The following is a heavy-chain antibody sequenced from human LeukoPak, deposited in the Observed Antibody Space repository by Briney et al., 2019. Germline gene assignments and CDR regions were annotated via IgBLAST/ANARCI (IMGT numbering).Heavy chain of an antibody. D-gene: IGHD3-16*01. V-gene: IGHV4-39*01. CDR3: ARYQYYDTKWFDP. Sequence: PAETLSLTCTVSGGSISTSNYFWTWIRQPPGKGLEWIGTLSYSGDTYYNPSLTSRVTISVDTSKNQFSLKLSSVTAADTAVYYCARYQYYDTKWFDPWGQGTLVTVSS. CDR1: GGSISTSNYF. J-gene: IGHJ5*02. CDR2: LSYSGDT.